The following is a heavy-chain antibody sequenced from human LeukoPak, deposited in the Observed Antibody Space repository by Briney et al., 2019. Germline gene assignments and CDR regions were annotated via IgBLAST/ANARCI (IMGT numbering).Heavy chain of an antibody. CDR3: ARNYDILTGPPTYYYYGMDV. D-gene: IGHD3-9*01. CDR2: INPSGGST. CDR1: GYTFTSYY. V-gene: IGHV1-46*01. J-gene: IGHJ6*02. Sequence: ASVEVSYKASGYTFTSYYMHWVRQAPGQGLEWMGIINPSGGSTSYAQKFQGRVTMTRDTSTSTVYMELSSLRSEDTAVYCCARNYDILTGPPTYYYYGMDVWGQGTTVTVSS.